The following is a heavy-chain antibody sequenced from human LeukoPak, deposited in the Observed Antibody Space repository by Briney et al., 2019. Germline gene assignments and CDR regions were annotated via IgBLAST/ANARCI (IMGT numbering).Heavy chain of an antibody. D-gene: IGHD3-3*01. J-gene: IGHJ3*02. V-gene: IGHV1-2*02. CDR3: ARFGSKIQIRFLEWSLSLDI. CDR2: INPASGGT. CDR1: GYTFTDYY. Sequence: ASVKVSCKASGYTFTDYYMHWVRQAPGQGLEWMGWINPASGGTTYAQKFQGRVTMTRDTSISTAYMELSRLKSDDSAVYYCARFGSKIQIRFLEWSLSLDIWGQGTMVTDSS.